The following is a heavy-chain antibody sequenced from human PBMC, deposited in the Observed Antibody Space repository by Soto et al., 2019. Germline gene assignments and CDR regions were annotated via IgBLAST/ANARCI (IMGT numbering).Heavy chain of an antibody. CDR3: ARGWAEDGGSPKKHYYYYYGMDV. Sequence: SVKVSCKASGGTFSSYAISWVRQAPGQGLEWMGGIIPIFGTANYAQKFQGRVTITADESTSTAYMELSSLRSEDTAVYYCARGWAEDGGSPKKHYYYYYGMDVWGQGTTVTVSS. D-gene: IGHD2-15*01. V-gene: IGHV1-69*13. CDR1: GGTFSSYA. CDR2: IIPIFGTA. J-gene: IGHJ6*02.